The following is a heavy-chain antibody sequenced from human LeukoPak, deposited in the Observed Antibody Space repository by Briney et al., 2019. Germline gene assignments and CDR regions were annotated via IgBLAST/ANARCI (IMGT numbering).Heavy chain of an antibody. CDR1: GDSITGYY. J-gene: IGHJ3*02. V-gene: IGHV4-39*07. D-gene: IGHD3-10*01. CDR3: TESDGYGLIRI. Sequence: SETLSLTCSVSGDSITGYYWGWIRQPPGKGLEWIGNIYYTGDTYYNSSLKSRVTISLDTSKNQFFLKVISMTAADTAAYYCTESDGYGLIRICGRGTMVTVSS. CDR2: IYYTGDT.